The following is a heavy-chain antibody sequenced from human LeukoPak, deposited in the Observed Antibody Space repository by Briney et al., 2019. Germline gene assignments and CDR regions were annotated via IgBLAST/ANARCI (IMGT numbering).Heavy chain of an antibody. Sequence: PGGSLRLSCAASGFTFSSYDMHWVRQATGKGLEWVSAIGTAVDTYYPGSVKGRFTISRENAKNSLYLQMNSLRAGDTAVYYCAREGVYGSGAESLYGMDVWGQGTTVTVSS. V-gene: IGHV3-13*01. CDR3: AREGVYGSGAESLYGMDV. D-gene: IGHD3-10*01. CDR1: GFTFSSYD. J-gene: IGHJ6*02. CDR2: IGTAVDT.